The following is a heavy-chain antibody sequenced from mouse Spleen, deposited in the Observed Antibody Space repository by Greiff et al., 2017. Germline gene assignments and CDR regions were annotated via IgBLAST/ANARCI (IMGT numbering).Heavy chain of an antibody. CDR2: IWSDGST. J-gene: IGHJ4*01. D-gene: IGHD1-2*01. V-gene: IGHV2-6-1*01. Sequence: VQVVESGPGLVAPSQSLSITCTISGFSLTSYGVHWVRQPPGKGLEWLVVIWSDGSTTYNSALKSRLSISKDNSKSQVFLKMNSLQTDDTAMYYCARANYYGYPYYAMDYWGQGTSVTVSS. CDR3: ARANYYGYPYYAMDY. CDR1: GFSLTSYG.